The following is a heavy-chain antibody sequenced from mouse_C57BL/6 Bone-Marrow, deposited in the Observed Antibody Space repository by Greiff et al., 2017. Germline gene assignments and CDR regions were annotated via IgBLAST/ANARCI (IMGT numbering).Heavy chain of an antibody. V-gene: IGHV1-9*01. J-gene: IGHJ1*03. CDR2: ILPGSGST. D-gene: IGHD2-3*01. CDR3: AREDVYDGYYFWYFDV. CDR1: GYTFTGYW. Sequence: VQLQQSGAELMKPGASVKLSCKATGYTFTGYWIEWVKQRPGHGLEWIGEILPGSGSTNYNEKFKGKATFTADTSSNTAYMQLSSLTTEDSADYYCAREDVYDGYYFWYFDVWGTGTTVTVSS.